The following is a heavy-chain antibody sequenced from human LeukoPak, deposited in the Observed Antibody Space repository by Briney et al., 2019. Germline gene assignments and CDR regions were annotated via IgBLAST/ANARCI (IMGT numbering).Heavy chain of an antibody. V-gene: IGHV3-30-3*01. CDR3: ARFTVRGVD. J-gene: IGHJ4*02. Sequence: GGSLRLSCAASGFTFSSYAMHWVRQAPGKGLEWVAVISYDGSNKYYADSVKGRFTISRDNSKNTLYLQMNSLRAEDTAVYYCARFTVRGVDWGQGTLVTVSS. D-gene: IGHD3-10*01. CDR1: GFTFSSYA. CDR2: ISYDGSNK.